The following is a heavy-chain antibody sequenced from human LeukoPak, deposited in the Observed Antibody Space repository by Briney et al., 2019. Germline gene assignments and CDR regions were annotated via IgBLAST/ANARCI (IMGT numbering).Heavy chain of an antibody. J-gene: IGHJ4*02. CDR3: ARVGHIRYSSSWGMVGY. CDR1: GFTFSDYY. V-gene: IGHV3-11*01. D-gene: IGHD6-13*01. CDR2: ISSSGSTI. Sequence: KTGGSLRLSCAASGFTFSDYYMSWLRQATGKGLEWVSYISSSGSTIYYADSVKGRFTISRDNAKNSLYLQMNSLRAEDTAVYYCARVGHIRYSSSWGMVGYWGQGTLVTVSS.